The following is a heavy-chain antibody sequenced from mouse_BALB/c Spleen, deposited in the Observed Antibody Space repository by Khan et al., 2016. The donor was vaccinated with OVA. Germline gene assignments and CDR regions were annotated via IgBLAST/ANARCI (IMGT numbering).Heavy chain of an antibody. J-gene: IGHJ4*01. CDR3: ARKRGVYYNMDY. Sequence: QVQLKQSGPGLVQPSQSLSITCTVSGFSLTNYGVHWVRQPPGKGLEWLGLIWSGGSTDYNAAFISRLSITKDNTKSQVFFKMNSLQADDTAIYYCARKRGVYYNMDYWGQGTSVTVSS. V-gene: IGHV2-4*02. CDR1: GFSLTNYG. CDR2: IWSGGST.